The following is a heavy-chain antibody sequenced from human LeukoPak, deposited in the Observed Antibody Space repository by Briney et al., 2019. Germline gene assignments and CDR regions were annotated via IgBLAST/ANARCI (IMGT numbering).Heavy chain of an antibody. CDR1: GFTFDDYG. CDR2: INWNGGST. V-gene: IGHV3-20*04. CDR3: ARVSSSWYFWYFDL. D-gene: IGHD6-13*01. Sequence: GGSLRLSCAASGFTFDDYGMSWVRQVPGKGLEWVSGINWNGGSTGYADSVKGRFTISRDNAKNSLYPQMNSLRAEDTALYYCARVSSSWYFWYFDLWGRGTLVTVSS. J-gene: IGHJ2*01.